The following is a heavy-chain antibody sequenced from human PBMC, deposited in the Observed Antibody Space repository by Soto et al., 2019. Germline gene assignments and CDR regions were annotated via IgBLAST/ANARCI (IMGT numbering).Heavy chain of an antibody. CDR2: IRGSGGST. Sequence: PGGSLRLSCAASGFTFSSYAMSWVRQAPGKGLEWGSAIRGSGGSTYYADSVKGRFTISRDNSKNTLYLQMNSLRAEDTAVYYCAKDRKFAVMEGFWGQRTQVSVAS. V-gene: IGHV3-23*01. J-gene: IGHJ4*02. CDR3: AKDRKFAVMEGF. CDR1: GFTFSSYA. D-gene: IGHD2-8*01.